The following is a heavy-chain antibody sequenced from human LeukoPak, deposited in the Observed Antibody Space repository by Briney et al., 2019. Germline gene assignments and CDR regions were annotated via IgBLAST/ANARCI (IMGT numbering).Heavy chain of an antibody. CDR2: IGSNILTT. Sequence: GGSLRLSCVGSGFIFGTYSMNWVRQAPGKRLEWVSYIGSNILTTHYSDSVKGRFTISRDNVKNSVYLQMSSLRGDDTAIYYCARSHDGFDHWGQGTLVTVSS. D-gene: IGHD5-24*01. V-gene: IGHV3-48*01. CDR3: ARSHDGFDH. CDR1: GFIFGTYS. J-gene: IGHJ5*02.